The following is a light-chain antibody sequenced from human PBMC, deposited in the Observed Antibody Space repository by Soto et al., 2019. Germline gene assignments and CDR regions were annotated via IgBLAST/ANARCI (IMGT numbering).Light chain of an antibody. V-gene: IGKV1-39*01. Sequence: DLQMTQSPSSLSASVGDRVTITCRASQSISSYLNWYQQKIGKAPKLLIYGASTLQGGVPSRFSGSGSGTDFTLTISSLQPEDFATYYCQQSYITPLTFGGGTRVEIK. CDR3: QQSYITPLT. J-gene: IGKJ4*01. CDR1: QSISSY. CDR2: GAS.